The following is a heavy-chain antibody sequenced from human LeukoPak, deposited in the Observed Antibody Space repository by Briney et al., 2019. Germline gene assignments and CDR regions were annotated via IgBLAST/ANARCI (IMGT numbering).Heavy chain of an antibody. CDR2: IIVGSGNT. CDR3: AAARYFDWLLTFDY. Sequence: PGASVKVSCKASGFTFTSSAVQWVRQARGQRVEGMGWIIVGSGNTNYAQKFQERVTITRDISTSTAYMELSSLRSEDTAVYYCAAARYFDWLLTFDYWGQGTLVTVSS. D-gene: IGHD3-9*01. J-gene: IGHJ4*02. CDR1: GFTFTSSA. V-gene: IGHV1-58*01.